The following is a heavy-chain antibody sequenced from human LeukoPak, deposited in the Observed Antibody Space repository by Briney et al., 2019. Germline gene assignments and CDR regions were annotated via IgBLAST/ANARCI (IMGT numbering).Heavy chain of an antibody. J-gene: IGHJ1*01. Sequence: SETLSLTCTVSGGSISSSGYYWGWIRQPPGKGLEWIGYIYYSGSTYYNPSLKSRVTISVDTSKNQFSLKLSSVTAADTAVYYCASESNWNYPFWGQGTLVTVSS. CDR3: ASESNWNYPF. CDR1: GGSISSSGYY. D-gene: IGHD1-7*01. CDR2: IYYSGST. V-gene: IGHV4-30-4*08.